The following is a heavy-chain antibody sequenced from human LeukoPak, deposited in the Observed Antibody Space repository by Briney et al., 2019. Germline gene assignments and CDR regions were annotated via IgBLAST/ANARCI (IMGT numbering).Heavy chain of an antibody. Sequence: CPGGSLRFSCAASGYTFNDYGVSWLRQAPTKGLKGISGITWSGAATAYADSVKGRFTISRDNAKNSLFLEMNSLTAEDTALYYCARGFRDGPLYGMDVWGQGTTVTVSS. CDR3: ARGFRDGPLYGMDV. V-gene: IGHV3-20*04. CDR2: ITWSGAAT. D-gene: IGHD2-21*01. CDR1: GYTFNDYG. J-gene: IGHJ6*02.